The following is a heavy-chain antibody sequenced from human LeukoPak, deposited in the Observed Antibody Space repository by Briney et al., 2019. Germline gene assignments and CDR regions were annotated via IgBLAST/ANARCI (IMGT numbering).Heavy chain of an antibody. V-gene: IGHV3-66*01. Sequence: GGSLRLSCAASGFTVSSSFMSWVRQAPGKGLEWVSAIFTGGSTYYADCVKGRFTISRDDSKTMVYLQMNSLRAEDTNVYFCSRDPAMTSGYRMDVWGQGTTVTVSS. CDR3: SRDPAMTSGYRMDV. J-gene: IGHJ6*02. CDR2: IFTGGST. CDR1: GFTVSSSF. D-gene: IGHD4-11*01.